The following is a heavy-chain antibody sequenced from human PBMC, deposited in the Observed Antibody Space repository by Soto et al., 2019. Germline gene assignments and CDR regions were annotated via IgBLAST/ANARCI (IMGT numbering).Heavy chain of an antibody. CDR1: GFTFHDYA. Sequence: GGSLRLSCATSGFTFHDYAMSWVRQAPGKGLEWVSAIAFTGSATYYADSVKGRFTISRDNSKNIVYLQMNSLRVDDTALYYCVKEGENVRLVPFVVWGQGTQVTVS. V-gene: IGHV3-23*01. CDR3: VKEGENVRLVPFVV. CDR2: IAFTGSAT. J-gene: IGHJ4*02. D-gene: IGHD2-2*01.